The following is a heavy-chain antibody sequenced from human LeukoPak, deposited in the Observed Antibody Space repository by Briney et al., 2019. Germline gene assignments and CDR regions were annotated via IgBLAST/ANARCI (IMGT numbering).Heavy chain of an antibody. D-gene: IGHD5-12*01. CDR2: ISHDGSNK. J-gene: IGHJ4*02. CDR3: AKDGGGYDYFDY. Sequence: PGGSLRLSCAASGFTFSSYGIHWVRQAPGKGLEWVAVISHDGSNKYYADSVKGRFTISRDNSKNTLYLQMNSLRAEDTAVYYCAKDGGGYDYFDYWGQGTLVTVSS. V-gene: IGHV3-30*18. CDR1: GFTFSSYG.